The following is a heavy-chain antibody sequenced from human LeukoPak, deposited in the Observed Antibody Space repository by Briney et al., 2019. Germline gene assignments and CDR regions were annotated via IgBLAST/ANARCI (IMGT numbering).Heavy chain of an antibody. V-gene: IGHV1-2*04. CDR1: GYTFSGYY. J-gene: IGHJ4*02. Sequence: ASVKVSCKASGYTFSGYYIRWVRQAPGQGLEWMGWINANSGGTNYAQKFQDWVTMTRDTSISTAYMDLSRLRSDDTAVYYCARAYGDYGFDYWGQGTLVTVSS. D-gene: IGHD4-17*01. CDR3: ARAYGDYGFDY. CDR2: INANSGGT.